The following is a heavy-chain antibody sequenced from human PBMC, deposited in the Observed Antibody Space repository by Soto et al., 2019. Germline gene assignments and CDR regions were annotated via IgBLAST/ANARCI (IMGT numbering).Heavy chain of an antibody. Sequence: ASVKVSCKASGYAFTSYGINWVRQAPGQGPEWMGWISAYNGNTNYAQKLQGRVSMTTDTSTSTAYMELRSLTSDDTAIYYCSVLVRQPFGFWGQGTMVTVSS. J-gene: IGHJ3*01. CDR2: ISAYNGNT. V-gene: IGHV1-18*04. CDR1: GYAFTSYG. D-gene: IGHD2-8*02. CDR3: SVLVRQPFGF.